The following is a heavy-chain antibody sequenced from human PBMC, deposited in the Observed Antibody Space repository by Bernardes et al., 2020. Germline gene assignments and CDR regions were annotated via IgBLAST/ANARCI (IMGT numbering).Heavy chain of an antibody. D-gene: IGHD3-16*01. CDR2: IYYSGST. CDR3: ARLSWVNWIDP. CDR1: GDSISSSHHY. J-gene: IGHJ5*02. V-gene: IGHV4-39*01. Sequence: LSLTCTVSGDSISSSHHYWGWIRQPPGKGLEWIGIIYYSGSTFYNPSLKSRLTISVDTSKNQFSLRLSSVTAADTAVYYCARLSWVNWIDPWGQGTLVTVSS.